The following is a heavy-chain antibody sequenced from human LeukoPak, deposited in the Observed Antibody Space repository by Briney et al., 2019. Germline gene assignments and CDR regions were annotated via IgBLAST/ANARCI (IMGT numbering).Heavy chain of an antibody. CDR3: ARDTTAWVY. D-gene: IGHD4-17*01. Sequence: GRSLRLSCAASGFTFRSHGMHWVRQAPGEGLKWVAVIWWDGSYKYYADSVKGRFTISRDNANNSLYLQMNSLRDEDTAVYYCARDTTAWVYWGQGTLVTVSS. CDR1: GFTFRSHG. J-gene: IGHJ4*02. V-gene: IGHV3-33*01. CDR2: IWWDGSYK.